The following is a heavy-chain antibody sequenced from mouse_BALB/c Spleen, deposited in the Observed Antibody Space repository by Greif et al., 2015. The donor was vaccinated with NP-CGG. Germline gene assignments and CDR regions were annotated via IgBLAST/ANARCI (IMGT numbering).Heavy chain of an antibody. D-gene: IGHD1-1*02. V-gene: IGHV2-6-7*01. CDR2: IWGDGST. CDR1: GFSLTGYG. Sequence: QVQLKDSGPGPVAPSQSLSITCTVSGFSLTGYGVNWVRQPPGKGLEWLGMIWGDGSTNYNSALKSRLSISKDNSKSQVFSKKNTLQTHDTARYYCARHYAHYALDYWGRGTSVTASS. CDR3: ARHYAHYALDY. J-gene: IGHJ4*01.